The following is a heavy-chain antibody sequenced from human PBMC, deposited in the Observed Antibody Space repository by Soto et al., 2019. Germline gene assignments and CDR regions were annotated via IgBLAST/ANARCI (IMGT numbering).Heavy chain of an antibody. J-gene: IGHJ5*02. D-gene: IGHD3-22*01. Sequence: ASVKVSCKASGYTFTGCYMHWVRQAPGQGLEWMGWINPNSGGTNYAQKFQGWVTMTEDTSTDTAYMELSSLRSEDTAVYYCATATMSLPWGQGTLVTVSS. CDR2: INPNSGGT. CDR1: GYTFTGCY. CDR3: ATATMSLP. V-gene: IGHV1-2*04.